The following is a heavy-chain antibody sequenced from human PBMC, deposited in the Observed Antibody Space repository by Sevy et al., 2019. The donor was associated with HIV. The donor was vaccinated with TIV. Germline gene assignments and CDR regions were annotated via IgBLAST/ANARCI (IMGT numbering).Heavy chain of an antibody. Sequence: GGSLRLSCTASGFDLSSYGMVWLRLAPGEGLQLVSAFSDSGGNTFYADSVKGRFTISRDTSKNTLYLQMNNLRAEDTALDFCARGAGGYYSPWGQGTLVTVSS. CDR2: FSDSGGNT. CDR1: GFDLSSYG. D-gene: IGHD3-22*01. V-gene: IGHV3-23*01. CDR3: ARGAGGYYSP. J-gene: IGHJ5*02.